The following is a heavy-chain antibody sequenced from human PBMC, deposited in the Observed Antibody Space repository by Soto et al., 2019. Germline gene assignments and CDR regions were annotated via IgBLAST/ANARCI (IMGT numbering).Heavy chain of an antibody. CDR1: GFTFSSYA. V-gene: IGHV3-30-3*01. Sequence: QVQLVESGGGVVQPGRSLRLSCAASGFTFSSYAMHWVRQAPGKGLEWVAVISYDGSNKYYADSVKGRFTISRDNSKNTLYLQMNSLRAEDTAVYYCADVGYSSGWYTLSDFDYWGQGTLVTVSS. CDR2: ISYDGSNK. CDR3: ADVGYSSGWYTLSDFDY. D-gene: IGHD6-19*01. J-gene: IGHJ4*02.